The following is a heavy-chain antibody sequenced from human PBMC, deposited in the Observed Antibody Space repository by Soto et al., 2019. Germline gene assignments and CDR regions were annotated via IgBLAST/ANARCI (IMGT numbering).Heavy chain of an antibody. CDR3: VGGAGWELDY. J-gene: IGHJ4*02. CDR2: IGKEETET. Sequence: EAQLVESGGGLVQPGGSLRLSCAASGFTFSTYWMNWVRQAQGMGLECLAIIGKEETETNYVDSVKGRFTISRDNTKNSLFLQMNNLRADDTAVYYCVGGAGWELDYWGQGTLVTVSS. D-gene: IGHD1-26*01. CDR1: GFTFSTYW. V-gene: IGHV3-7*03.